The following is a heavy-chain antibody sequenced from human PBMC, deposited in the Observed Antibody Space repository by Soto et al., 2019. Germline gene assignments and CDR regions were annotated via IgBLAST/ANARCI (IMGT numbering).Heavy chain of an antibody. V-gene: IGHV3-53*01. D-gene: IGHD3-3*01. CDR1: GFTVSSNY. J-gene: IGHJ4*02. CDR3: ARVGTVLRRGAFDY. Sequence: EVQLVESGGGLIQPGGSLRLSCAASGFTVSSNYMSWVRQAPGKGLEWVSVIYSGGSTYYADSVKGRFTISRDNSKNTLYLQMNSLRAEDTAVYYCARVGTVLRRGAFDYWGQGTLVTVSS. CDR2: IYSGGST.